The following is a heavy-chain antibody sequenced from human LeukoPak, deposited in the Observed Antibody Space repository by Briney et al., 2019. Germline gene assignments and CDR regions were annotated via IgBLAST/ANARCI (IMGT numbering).Heavy chain of an antibody. V-gene: IGHV4-61*02. CDR2: IYTSGST. CDR1: GGSISSGSYY. J-gene: IGHJ4*02. D-gene: IGHD1-26*01. CDR3: ARVSEWELLRPNYYFDY. Sequence: SETLSLTCTVSGGSISSGSYYWSWLRQPAGKGLEWIGRIYTSGSTNYNPSLKSRVTISVDTSKNQFSLKLSSVTAADTAVYYCARVSEWELLRPNYYFDYWGQGTLVTVSS.